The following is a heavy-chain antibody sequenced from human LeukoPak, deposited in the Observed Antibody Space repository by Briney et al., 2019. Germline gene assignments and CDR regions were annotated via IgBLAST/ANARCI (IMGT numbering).Heavy chain of an antibody. CDR3: ARDTTRGLDAFDV. V-gene: IGHV3-7*03. J-gene: IGHJ3*01. CDR1: AFTFSDYW. Sequence: GGSLRLSCAASAFTFSDYWMTWVRQAPGKGLEWVANIKHDGSEKYYVDSVRGRFTISRDNAKNSLYLQMNSLRAEDTAVYYCARDTTRGLDAFDVWGQGTMVTVSS. CDR2: IKHDGSEK. D-gene: IGHD2/OR15-2a*01.